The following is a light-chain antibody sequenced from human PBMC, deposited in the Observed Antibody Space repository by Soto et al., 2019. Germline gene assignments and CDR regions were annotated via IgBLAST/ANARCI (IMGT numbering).Light chain of an antibody. CDR3: QQYGSSPRT. CDR1: QSVDSN. Sequence: EIVMTQSPATLSVSPGDGATLSCRASQSVDSNLAWYQQKPGQTPRLLMYGASTRPTGIPARFSGSGSGTEFTLTISSLQSEDFAVYYCQQYGSSPRTFGQGTKVDIK. CDR2: GAS. J-gene: IGKJ1*01. V-gene: IGKV3D-15*01.